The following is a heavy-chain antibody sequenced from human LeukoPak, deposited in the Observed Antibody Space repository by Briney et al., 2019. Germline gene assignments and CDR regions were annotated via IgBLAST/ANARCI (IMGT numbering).Heavy chain of an antibody. J-gene: IGHJ4*02. CDR3: ARGGDTMVRVDY. CDR1: GGSISSGDYY. Sequence: SEILSLTCTVSGGSISSGDYYWSWIRQPPGKGLEWIGYIYYSGSTYYNPSLKSRVTISVDTSKNQFSLKLSSVTAADTAVYYCARGGDTMVRVDYWGQGTLVTVSS. D-gene: IGHD3-10*01. V-gene: IGHV4-30-4*01. CDR2: IYYSGST.